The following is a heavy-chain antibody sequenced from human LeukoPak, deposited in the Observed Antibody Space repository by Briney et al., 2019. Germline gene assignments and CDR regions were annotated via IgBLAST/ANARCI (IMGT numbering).Heavy chain of an antibody. CDR3: ARDRGWLRRGNDAFDI. CDR2: ISSSSSYI. D-gene: IGHD5-12*01. Sequence: GGSLRLSCAASGFTFSNYDMHWVRQAPGKGLEWVSAISSSSSYIYYADSIKGRFTISRDNAKNSLYLQMNSLRAEDTAVYYCARDRGWLRRGNDAFDIWGQGTMVTVSS. J-gene: IGHJ3*02. V-gene: IGHV3-21*01. CDR1: GFTFSNYD.